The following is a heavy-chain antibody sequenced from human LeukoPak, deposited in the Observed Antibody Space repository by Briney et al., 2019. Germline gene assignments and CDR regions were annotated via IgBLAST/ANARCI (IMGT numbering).Heavy chain of an antibody. CDR3: ASPHLDYYDSSGYYNWFDP. J-gene: IGHJ5*02. CDR1: GGTFSSYA. Sequence: ASVTVSCKASGGTFSSYAISWVRQAPGQGLEWMGGIIPIFGTANYAQKFQGRVTITADESTSTAYMELSSLRSEDTAVYYCASPHLDYYDSSGYYNWFDPWGQGTLVTVSS. V-gene: IGHV1-69*01. D-gene: IGHD3-22*01. CDR2: IIPIFGTA.